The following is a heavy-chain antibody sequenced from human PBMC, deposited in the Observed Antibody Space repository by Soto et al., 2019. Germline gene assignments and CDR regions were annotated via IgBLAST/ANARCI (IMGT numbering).Heavy chain of an antibody. D-gene: IGHD2-8*01. J-gene: IGHJ6*03. CDR3: ARDGFGYCTNGVCXNYYYYYMDV. CDR2: INTSGGST. V-gene: IGHV1-46*01. Sequence: ASVKVSCKASGYTFTIYYMHWVRQAPGQGLEWMGIINTSGGSTSYAQKFQGRVTMTRDTSTSTVYMELSSLRSEDTAVYYCARDGFGYCTNGVCXNYYYYYMDVWGKGTTVTVSS. CDR1: GYTFTIYY.